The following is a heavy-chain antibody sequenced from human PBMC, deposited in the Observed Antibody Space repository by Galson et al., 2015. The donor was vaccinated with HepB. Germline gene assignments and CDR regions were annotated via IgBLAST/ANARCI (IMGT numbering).Heavy chain of an antibody. Sequence: SLRLSCAASGFTFSNAWMSWVRQAPGKGLEWVGRIKSKTDGGTTDYAAPVKGRFTISRDDSKNTLYLQMNSLKTEDTAVYYCTHLRYFDWLLSNDYWGQGTLVTVSS. CDR2: IKSKTDGGTT. CDR3: THLRYFDWLLSNDY. CDR1: GFTFSNAW. J-gene: IGHJ4*02. D-gene: IGHD3-9*01. V-gene: IGHV3-15*01.